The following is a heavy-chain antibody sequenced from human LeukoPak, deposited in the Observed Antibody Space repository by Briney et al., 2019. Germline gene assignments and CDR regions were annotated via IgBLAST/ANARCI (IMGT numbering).Heavy chain of an antibody. D-gene: IGHD2-15*01. J-gene: IGHJ4*02. CDR1: GFTFSGYW. Sequence: GGSLRLSCAASGFTFSGYWMSWVRQAPGKGLEWVANIKQDGSEKYYVDSVKGRFTISRDNAKNSLYLQMNSLRAEDTAVYYCARDLGYIVVVVAATPVYFDYWGQGTLVTVSS. V-gene: IGHV3-7*01. CDR2: IKQDGSEK. CDR3: ARDLGYIVVVVAATPVYFDY.